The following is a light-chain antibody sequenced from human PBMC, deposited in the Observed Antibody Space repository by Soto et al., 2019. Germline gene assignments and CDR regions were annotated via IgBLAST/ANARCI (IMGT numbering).Light chain of an antibody. V-gene: IGLV2-14*01. CDR1: SSDVGAYTY. Sequence: QSALTQPASVSGSPGQSITISCTATSSDVGAYTYVSWYQQHPGKAPKLMIYEVTHRPSGVSNRFSGSKSGSTASLTISGLQAEDEADYYCSSYTSSSTVLFGGGTKLTV. J-gene: IGLJ2*01. CDR3: SSYTSSSTVL. CDR2: EVT.